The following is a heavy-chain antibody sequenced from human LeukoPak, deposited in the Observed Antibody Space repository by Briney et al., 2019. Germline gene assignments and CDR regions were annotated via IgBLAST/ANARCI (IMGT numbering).Heavy chain of an antibody. V-gene: IGHV4-39*07. CDR3: ATQPFLWFGELLSLPYFDY. CDR1: GGSLSSSSYY. J-gene: IGHJ4*02. D-gene: IGHD3-10*01. Sequence: SETLSLTCTISGGSLSSSSYYWGWIRQPPGKGLEWIGRIYYSRSTYYNPSLKSRVTISVDTCKNQFSLKLSSVTAADTAVYYCATQPFLWFGELLSLPYFDYWGQGTLVTVSS. CDR2: IYYSRST.